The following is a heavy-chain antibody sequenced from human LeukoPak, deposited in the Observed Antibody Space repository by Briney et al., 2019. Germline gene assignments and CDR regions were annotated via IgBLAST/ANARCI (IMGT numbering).Heavy chain of an antibody. CDR2: VYYSGTT. CDR1: GGSISSGSYY. J-gene: IGHJ4*02. V-gene: IGHV4-39*07. CDR3: ARGTLYSGWSYYFDY. D-gene: IGHD6-19*01. Sequence: SETLSLTCPVSGGSISSGSYYWGWIRQPPGKALEWIGSVYYSGTTSYNPSLKSRVTISVDMSKNHSSLRLSSVTAADTAMYYCARGTLYSGWSYYFDYWGQGSQVTVSS.